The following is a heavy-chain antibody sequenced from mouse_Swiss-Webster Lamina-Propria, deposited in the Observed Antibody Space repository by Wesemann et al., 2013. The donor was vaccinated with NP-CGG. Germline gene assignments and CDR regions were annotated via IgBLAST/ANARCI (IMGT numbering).Heavy chain of an antibody. CDR1: GFTFSSYD. CDR2: ISSGGSYT. D-gene: IGHD2-10*01. CDR3: ARHPSYYGKPLYAMDY. Sequence: GGGLVKPGGSLKLSCAASGFTFSSYDMSWVRQTPEKRLEWVAYISSGGSYTYYPDSVKGRFTISRDNAKNTLYLQMSSLKSEDTAMYYCARHPSYYGKPLYAMDYWGQGTSVTVSS. J-gene: IGHJ4*01. V-gene: IGHV5-6*03.